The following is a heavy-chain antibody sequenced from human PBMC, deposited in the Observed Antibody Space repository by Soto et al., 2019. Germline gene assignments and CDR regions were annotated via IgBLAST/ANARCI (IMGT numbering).Heavy chain of an antibody. CDR3: ARTGGSPQYYYYYYYMDV. J-gene: IGHJ6*03. CDR2: INPNSGGT. Sequence: GASVKVSCKASGYTFTGYYMHWVRQAPGQGLEWMGWINPNSGGTNYAQKFQGWVTMTRDTSISTAYMELSRLRSDDTAVYYCARTGGSPQYYYYYYYMDVWGKGTTVTVSS. CDR1: GYTFTGYY. V-gene: IGHV1-2*04. D-gene: IGHD3-9*01.